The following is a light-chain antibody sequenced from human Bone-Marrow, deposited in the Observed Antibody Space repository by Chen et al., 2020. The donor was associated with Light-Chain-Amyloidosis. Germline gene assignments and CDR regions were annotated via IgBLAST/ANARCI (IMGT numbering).Light chain of an antibody. V-gene: IGLV3-1*01. CDR2: QTT. CDR1: KLSSQY. J-gene: IGLJ3*02. Sequence: SYELTQSTSVSVSPGQTASITCSGDKLSSQYVVWYQQKPGQAPVMVIYQTTKRPSGIPERFSGSNSWNAATLTISGTQAMDEGDYYCQVWDSSIVVFGGGTKLTVL. CDR3: QVWDSSIVV.